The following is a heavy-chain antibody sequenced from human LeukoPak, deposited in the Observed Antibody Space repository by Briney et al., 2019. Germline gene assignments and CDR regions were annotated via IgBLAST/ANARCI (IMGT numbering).Heavy chain of an antibody. J-gene: IGHJ6*02. V-gene: IGHV4-61*01. CDR1: GGSVSSGSYY. Sequence: PSETLSLTRTVSGGSVSSGSYYWSWIRQPPGKGLEWIGYIYYSGSTNYNPSLKSRVTISVDTSKNQFSLKLSSVTAADTAVYYCARSSPSGSTVGMDVWGQGTTVTVSS. CDR2: IYYSGST. D-gene: IGHD2-15*01. CDR3: ARSSPSGSTVGMDV.